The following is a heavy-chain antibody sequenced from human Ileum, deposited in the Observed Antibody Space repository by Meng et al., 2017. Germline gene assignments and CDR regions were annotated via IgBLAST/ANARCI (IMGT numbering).Heavy chain of an antibody. D-gene: IGHD5-24*01. CDR2: INHSGST. CDR3: AVEMATITNY. V-gene: IGHV4-34*01. CDR1: GGSFSGYY. Sequence: QVQLQQWGAGLLKPSETLSLTGAVYGGSFSGYYGSWIRQPPGKGLEWIGEINHSGSTNYNPSLKSRVTISVDTSKNQFSLKLSSVTAADTAVYYCAVEMATITNYWGQGTLVTVSS. J-gene: IGHJ4*02.